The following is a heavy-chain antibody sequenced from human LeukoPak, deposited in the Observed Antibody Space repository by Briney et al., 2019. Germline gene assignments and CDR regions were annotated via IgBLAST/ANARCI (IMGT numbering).Heavy chain of an antibody. J-gene: IGHJ1*01. D-gene: IGHD1-26*01. Sequence: SETLSLTCTVSGGSVSSGSYYWSWIRQPPGKGLEWIAYIHYSGSINYNPSLRSRVIILADTSKNQFSLKLSSVTAADTAVYYCASYSGDYSLQYWGQGTLVTVS. CDR1: GGSVSSGSYY. V-gene: IGHV4-61*01. CDR2: IHYSGSI. CDR3: ASYSGDYSLQY.